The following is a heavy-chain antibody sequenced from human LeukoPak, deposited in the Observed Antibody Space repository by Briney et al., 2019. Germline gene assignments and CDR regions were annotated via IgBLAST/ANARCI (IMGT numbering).Heavy chain of an antibody. CDR1: GYTFTGYY. J-gene: IGHJ4*02. CDR3: ARVNERGSGTYYHFDY. V-gene: IGHV1-2*02. Sequence: RASVKASCKASGYTFTGYYMHWVRQAPGQGLEWMGGIYPNSGGTNYAQKFQGRVTMTRDTSISTAYMELSRLTSDDTAVYYCARVNERGSGTYYHFDYWGQGTLVTVSS. CDR2: IYPNSGGT. D-gene: IGHD3-10*01.